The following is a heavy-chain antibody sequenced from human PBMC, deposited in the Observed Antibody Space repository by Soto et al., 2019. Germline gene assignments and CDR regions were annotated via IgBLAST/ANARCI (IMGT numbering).Heavy chain of an antibody. J-gene: IGHJ5*02. V-gene: IGHV2-5*01. CDR1: GFSLSTSGVG. D-gene: IGHD6-13*01. Sequence: QITLKESGPTLVKPTQTLTLTCTFSGFSLSTSGVGVGWIRQPPGKALEWLALIYWNDDKRYSPSLKSRLTLTKDTSKNQVVLTMTNMDPVDTATYYCAHSRASSWHDPGVDWFDPWGQGTLVTVSS. CDR3: AHSRASSWHDPGVDWFDP. CDR2: IYWNDDK.